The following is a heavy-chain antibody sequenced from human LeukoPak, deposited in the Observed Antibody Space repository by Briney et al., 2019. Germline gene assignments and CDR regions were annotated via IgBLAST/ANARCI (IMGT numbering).Heavy chain of an antibody. V-gene: IGHV4-61*08. Sequence: SETLSLTCTVSAASTVSGGSILDYYWTWIRQPPGKELEWVGYVYYNGNTNYNPSLKSRVTISIDTSKNQFSLKLKSVIAAGTAVYYCARRRTRPEAFDIWGQGTVVTVSS. D-gene: IGHD3/OR15-3a*01. J-gene: IGHJ3*02. CDR3: ARRRTRPEAFDI. CDR1: GGSILDYY. CDR2: VYYNGNT.